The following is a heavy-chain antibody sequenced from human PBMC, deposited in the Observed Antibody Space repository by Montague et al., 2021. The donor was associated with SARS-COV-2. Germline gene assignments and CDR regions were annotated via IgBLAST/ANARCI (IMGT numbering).Heavy chain of an antibody. D-gene: IGHD2-15*01. CDR1: GFTFSSYA. V-gene: IGHV3-23*01. Sequence: SLRLSCAAFGFTFSSYAMSWVRQAPGKGLEWVSAISGSGGSTYYADSVKGRLTISRDNSKNTLYLQMNSLRAEDTAVYYCARDKDLYCSGGSCYSLDYYDSSGYSLRGYFDYWGQGTLVTVSS. J-gene: IGHJ4*02. CDR2: ISGSGGST. CDR3: ARDKDLYCSGGSCYSLDYYDSSGYSLRGYFDY.